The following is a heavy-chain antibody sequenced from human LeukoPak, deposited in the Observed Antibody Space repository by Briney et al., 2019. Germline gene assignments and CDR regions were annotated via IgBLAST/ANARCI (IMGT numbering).Heavy chain of an antibody. CDR3: ARQEFGSSWSPPEYFDL. CDR1: GGSISNYY. Sequence: SETLSLTCTVSGGSISNYYWSWIRQPPGKGLEWIGYIYHSGNTYYNPSLKSRVTILVDTSKNQFSLNLTSVTAADTAVYYCARQEFGSSWSPPEYFDLWGRGTLVTVSS. V-gene: IGHV4-59*08. J-gene: IGHJ2*01. D-gene: IGHD6-19*01. CDR2: IYHSGNT.